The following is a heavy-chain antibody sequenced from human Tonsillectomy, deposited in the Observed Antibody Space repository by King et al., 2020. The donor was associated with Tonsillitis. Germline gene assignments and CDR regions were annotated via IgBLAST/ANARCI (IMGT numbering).Heavy chain of an antibody. CDR2: ISTTSNYK. Sequence: VQLVESGGGLVKAGGSPRLSCATSGVSFSNHHLNSVRQAPGEGLEWVSSISTTSNYKYYADLVKGRVTISRDNAKNSGFLQMNSLRGADAAVYYCAKDKGAGVYDSSRGAFDIWGQGNMVTVSP. J-gene: IGHJ3*02. CDR1: GVSFSNHH. V-gene: IGHV3-21*01. D-gene: IGHD6-13*01. CDR3: AKDKGAGVYDSSRGAFDI.